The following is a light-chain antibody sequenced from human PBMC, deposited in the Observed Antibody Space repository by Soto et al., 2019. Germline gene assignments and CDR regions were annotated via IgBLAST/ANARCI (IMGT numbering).Light chain of an antibody. J-gene: IGKJ4*01. Sequence: EIVLTQSPGTLSLSPGERATLSCMASQSVTSNYLAWYQHKPGQAPRLLIYDASSRATGIPDRFSGSGSATDFTLTISRLEPEDFAVYYCQQYGTSPPLTFGGGTKVEI. CDR2: DAS. V-gene: IGKV3-20*01. CDR3: QQYGTSPPLT. CDR1: QSVTSNY.